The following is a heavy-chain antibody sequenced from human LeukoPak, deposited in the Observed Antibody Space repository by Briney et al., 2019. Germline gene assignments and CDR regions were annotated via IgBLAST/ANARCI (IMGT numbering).Heavy chain of an antibody. CDR2: IYHGDSRT. CDR1: GYTFATYW. J-gene: IGHJ4*02. V-gene: IGHV5-51*01. CDR3: VRHLSDISSCPNY. Sequence: GESLKISCKGSGYTFATYWIGWVRQMPGKGLEWMGIIYHGDSRTTYSPSFQGQVTISADKSISTAYLQWSSLKASDTAIYYCVRHLSDISSCPNYWGPGTLITVAS. D-gene: IGHD6-13*01.